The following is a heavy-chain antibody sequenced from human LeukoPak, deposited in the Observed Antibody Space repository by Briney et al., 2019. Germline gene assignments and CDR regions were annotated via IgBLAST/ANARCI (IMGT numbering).Heavy chain of an antibody. CDR1: GYTFTSYD. Sequence: ASVNVSCTASGYTFTSYDINWVRQAPGQGLEWMGWMNPNSGNTGYAQKFQGRVTMTRNTSISTAYMELSSLRSEDTAVYYCARGHYGSGSSYFDYWGQGTLVTVSS. J-gene: IGHJ4*02. CDR3: ARGHYGSGSSYFDY. D-gene: IGHD3-10*01. CDR2: MNPNSGNT. V-gene: IGHV1-8*01.